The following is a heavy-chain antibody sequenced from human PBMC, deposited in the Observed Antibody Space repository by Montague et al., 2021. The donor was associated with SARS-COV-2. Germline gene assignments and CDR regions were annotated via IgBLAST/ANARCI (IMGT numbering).Heavy chain of an antibody. D-gene: IGHD3-22*01. CDR1: GGSISSSSYY. Sequence: SETLSLTCTVSGGSISSSSYYWGWLRQPPGKGLEWIGSIYYSGSTYYNPSLKSRVTISVDKYKNQFSLKLSSVTAADTAVYYCASPTYYYDSSGSDALDIWGQGTMVTVSS. V-gene: IGHV4-39*01. CDR2: IYYSGST. J-gene: IGHJ3*02. CDR3: ASPTYYYDSSGSDALDI.